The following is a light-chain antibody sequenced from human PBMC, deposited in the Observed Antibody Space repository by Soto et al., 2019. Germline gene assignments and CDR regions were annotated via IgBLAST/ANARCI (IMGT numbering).Light chain of an antibody. CDR1: QSLSSGY. V-gene: IGKV3-20*01. CDR3: QKFGSSPPRIT. J-gene: IGKJ5*01. CDR2: GPS. Sequence: EIVLTQSPGSLSLSPGEGGSLXCRASQSLSSGYRAWYQRKPRQAPRLLXYGPSRRATGLPDRFGGSGSGTDFNLTSSRLEPEDFAVYYCQKFGSSPPRITFGQGTRLEIK.